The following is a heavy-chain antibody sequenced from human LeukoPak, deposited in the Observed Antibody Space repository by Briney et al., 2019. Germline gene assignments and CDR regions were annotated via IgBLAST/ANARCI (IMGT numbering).Heavy chain of an antibody. J-gene: IGHJ6*03. CDR1: GDSLINTNYY. D-gene: IGHD3-9*01. CDR3: ARLLSYNVLTDNYYKYYMDV. CDR2: VYYTGST. V-gene: IGHV4-39*01. Sequence: SETLSLTCIVSGDSLINTNYYWGWIRQSPGKGLEWIGSVYYTGSTYYNPSLKSRVTMSVATSKNQFALKLSSVTAADAAVYYCARLLSYNVLTDNYYKYYMDVWGKGTTVTVSS.